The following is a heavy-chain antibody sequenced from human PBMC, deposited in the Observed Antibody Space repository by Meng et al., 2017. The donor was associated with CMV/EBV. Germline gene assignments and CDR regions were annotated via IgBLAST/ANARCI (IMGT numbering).Heavy chain of an antibody. CDR1: GFTFSSYA. Sequence: GESLKISCAASGFTFSSYAMHWVRQAPGKGLEWVSAIGTAGDTYYPGSVKGRFTISRENAKNSLYLQMNSLRAGDTAVYYCARGTPDITMIVPPVAFDIWGQGTMVTVSS. CDR2: IGTAGDT. V-gene: IGHV3-13*01. D-gene: IGHD3-22*01. CDR3: ARGTPDITMIVPPVAFDI. J-gene: IGHJ3*02.